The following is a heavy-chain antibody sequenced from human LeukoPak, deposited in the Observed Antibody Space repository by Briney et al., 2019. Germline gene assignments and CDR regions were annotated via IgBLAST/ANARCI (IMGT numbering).Heavy chain of an antibody. D-gene: IGHD3-3*01. CDR2: VYYSGST. CDR3: ASLYVGGSRFFIDD. V-gene: IGHV4-39*01. Sequence: SETLSLTCTVSGGSIRSSSYYWGWIRQPPGKGLEWVGSVYYSGSTYYNPSLKSRVAISVDSSKTQFSLKLSSVTATDTAVYFCASLYVGGSRFFIDDWGQGTLVTVSS. CDR1: GGSIRSSSYY. J-gene: IGHJ4*02.